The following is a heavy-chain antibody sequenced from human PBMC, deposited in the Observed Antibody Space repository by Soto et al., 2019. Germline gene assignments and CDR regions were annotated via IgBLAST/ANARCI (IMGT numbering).Heavy chain of an antibody. CDR1: GFTFSSYA. CDR2: ISGSGGST. CDR3: AKDHCSGGSCYSDY. Sequence: GGSLRLSCAASGFTFSSYAMSWVRQAPGKGLEWVSAISGSGGSTYYADSVKGRFTISRDNSKNTPYLQMNSLRAEDTAVYYCAKDHCSGGSCYSDYWGQGTLVTVSS. J-gene: IGHJ4*02. D-gene: IGHD2-15*01. V-gene: IGHV3-23*01.